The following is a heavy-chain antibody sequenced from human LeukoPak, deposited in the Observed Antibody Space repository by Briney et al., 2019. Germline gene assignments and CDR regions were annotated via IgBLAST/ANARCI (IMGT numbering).Heavy chain of an antibody. CDR1: GFTFSSYE. J-gene: IGHJ4*02. V-gene: IGHV3-48*03. CDR2: ISSSGSTI. Sequence: PGGSLRLSCAASGFTFSSYEMNWVRQAPGKGLEWVSYISSSGSTIYYADSVKGRFTISRDNAKNSLYLQMNSLRAEDTAVYYCARSGTAADWLFDYWGQGTLVTVSS. D-gene: IGHD6-13*01. CDR3: ARSGTAADWLFDY.